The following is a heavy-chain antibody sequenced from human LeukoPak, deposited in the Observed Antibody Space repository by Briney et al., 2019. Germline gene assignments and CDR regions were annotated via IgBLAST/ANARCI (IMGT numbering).Heavy chain of an antibody. V-gene: IGHV4-34*01. Sequence: SETLSLTCGVYGGSFSDYYWTWIRQPPGKGLEWIGSIYYSGSTYYNPSLKSRVTISVDTSKNQFSLKLSSVTAADTAVYYCARLSTVTTSFDYWGQGTLVTVSS. CDR3: ARLSTVTTSFDY. D-gene: IGHD4-17*01. CDR1: GGSFSDYY. J-gene: IGHJ4*02. CDR2: IYYSGST.